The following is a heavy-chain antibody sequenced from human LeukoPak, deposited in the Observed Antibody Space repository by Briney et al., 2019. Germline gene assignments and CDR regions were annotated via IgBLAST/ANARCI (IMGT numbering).Heavy chain of an antibody. CDR1: GFMFSGYW. CDR3: EAPATA. CDR2: IDNDGNGI. J-gene: IGHJ5*02. V-gene: IGHV3-74*01. Sequence: GGSLRLSCAASGFMFSGYWMHWVRQGPEKGLELVSRIDNDGNGIIYADSVKGRFTIFRDNTRSSLDLQMNSLTVEDTAMYYCEAPATAWGQGTLVTVSS.